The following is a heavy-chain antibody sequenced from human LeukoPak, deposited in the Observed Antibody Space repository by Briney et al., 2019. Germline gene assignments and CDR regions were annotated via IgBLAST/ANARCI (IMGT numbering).Heavy chain of an antibody. CDR3: AKDFLGYGSGSYYTPYYYYYMDV. D-gene: IGHD3-10*01. CDR2: ISGSGGST. CDR1: GFTFSSYA. Sequence: GGSLRLSRAASGFTFSSYAMSWVRQAPGKGLEWVSVISGSGGSTYYADSVKGRFTISRDNSKTTLYLQMNTLRAEDTAVYYCAKDFLGYGSGSYYTPYYYYYMDVWVKGTTVTVSS. J-gene: IGHJ6*03. V-gene: IGHV3-23*01.